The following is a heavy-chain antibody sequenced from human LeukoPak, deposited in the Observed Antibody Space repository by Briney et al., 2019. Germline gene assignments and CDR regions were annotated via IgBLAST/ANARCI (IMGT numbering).Heavy chain of an antibody. CDR1: GLTFNDYS. CDR3: VRLRRNSDRSYYYYYYDS. V-gene: IGHV3-21*01. CDR2: IYPNSTSI. D-gene: IGHD3-10*01. Sequence: PGGPLRLSCVPSGLTFNDYSINWVRRATGKGREGLSYIYPNSTSIYYADAVRGRFTISRDNAKSSLYLQMDSLRAEDTAVYYCVRLRRNSDRSYYYYYYDSWGQGILVTVSS. J-gene: IGHJ5*01.